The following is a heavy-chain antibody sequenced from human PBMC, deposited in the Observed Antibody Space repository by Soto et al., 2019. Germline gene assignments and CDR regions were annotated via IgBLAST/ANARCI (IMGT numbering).Heavy chain of an antibody. J-gene: IGHJ6*02. V-gene: IGHV3-7*01. CDR2: IKQDGSEK. D-gene: IGHD5-12*01. CDR1: GFTFSTYW. Sequence: QPGGSLRLSCAASGFTFSTYWMSWVRQAPGKGLEWVANIKQDGSEKYYVDYVKGRFTISRDNAKNSLYLQMNSLRAEDTAVYYCAREGYRKYNYYGMDVWGQGTTVTVSS. CDR3: AREGYRKYNYYGMDV.